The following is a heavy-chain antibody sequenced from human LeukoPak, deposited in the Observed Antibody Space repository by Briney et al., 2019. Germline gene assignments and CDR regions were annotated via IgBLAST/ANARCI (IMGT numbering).Heavy chain of an antibody. D-gene: IGHD3-3*01. CDR3: ARERDMEWLFEGENWFDP. Sequence: GRSLRLSCAASGFTFSSYAMHWVRQAPGKGLEWVAVISYDGSNKYYADSVKGRFTISRDNSKNTLYLQMNSLRAEDTAVYYCARERDMEWLFEGENWFDPWGQGTLVTVSS. J-gene: IGHJ5*02. CDR1: GFTFSSYA. CDR2: ISYDGSNK. V-gene: IGHV3-30*01.